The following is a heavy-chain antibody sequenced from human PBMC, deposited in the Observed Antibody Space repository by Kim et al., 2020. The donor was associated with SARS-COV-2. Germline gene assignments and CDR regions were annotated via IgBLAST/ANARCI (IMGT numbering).Heavy chain of an antibody. J-gene: IGHJ6*03. Sequence: SETLSLTYAVYGGSFSGYYWSWIRQPPGKGLEWIGEINHSGSTTYNPSLKSRVTILVDTSKNQFSMKLSSVTAADKAVYYCARVKRVFGVLSISYYYDYYMDVWGKGTTVTVSS. D-gene: IGHD3-3*01. CDR3: ARVKRVFGVLSISYYYDYYMDV. V-gene: IGHV4-34*01. CDR2: INHSGST. CDR1: GGSFSGYY.